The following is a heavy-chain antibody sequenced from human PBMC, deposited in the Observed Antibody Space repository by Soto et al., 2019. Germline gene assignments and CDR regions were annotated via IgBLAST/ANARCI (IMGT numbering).Heavy chain of an antibody. D-gene: IGHD3-10*01. CDR1: GGSFSGYY. J-gene: IGHJ6*03. CDR3: ARGIIRQMQWSGAGYNYHDYMDV. V-gene: IGHV4-34*01. Sequence: QVQLQQWGAGLLKPSETLSLTCAVNGGSFSGYYWSWIRQPPGKGLEWIGVVPHSGRPNYNPSLESRVTISADTSKNQISLRLSSVTAADTAASFCARGIIRQMQWSGAGYNYHDYMDVWGEGTPVTVSS. CDR2: VPHSGRP.